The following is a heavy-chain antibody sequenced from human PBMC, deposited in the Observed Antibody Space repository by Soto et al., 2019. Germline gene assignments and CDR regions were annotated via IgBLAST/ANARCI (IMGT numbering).Heavy chain of an antibody. J-gene: IGHJ6*02. V-gene: IGHV4-34*01. CDR3: ASLWWSTNYYYYGMEV. CDR2: INNSAST. CDR1: GGSFSGYY. Sequence: SETLSLTCAVYGGSFSGYYWRWIRQPPGKGLEWIGEINNSASTNYNPSLKSRVTISVHTSKNQFSLKLSSMTAADTAVYYCASLWWSTNYYYYGMEVWGQGTTVTVS. D-gene: IGHD2-8*02.